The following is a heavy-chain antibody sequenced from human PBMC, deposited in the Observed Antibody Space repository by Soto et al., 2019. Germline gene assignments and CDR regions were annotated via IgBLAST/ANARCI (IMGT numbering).Heavy chain of an antibody. CDR2: ISSSSSTI. CDR3: ARDVRKTIRFLEWSSPNDY. D-gene: IGHD3-3*01. J-gene: IGHJ4*02. Sequence: GGSLRLSCAASGFTFSSYSMNWVRQAPGKGLEWVSYISSSSSTIYYADSVKGRFTISRDNAKNSLYLQMNSLRAEDTAVYYCARDVRKTIRFLEWSSPNDYWGQGTLVTVSS. CDR1: GFTFSSYS. V-gene: IGHV3-48*01.